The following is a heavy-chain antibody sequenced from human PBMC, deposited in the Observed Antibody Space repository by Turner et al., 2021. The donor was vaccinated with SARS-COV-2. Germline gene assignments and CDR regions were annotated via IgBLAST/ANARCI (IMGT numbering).Heavy chain of an antibody. CDR2: ISGSGGST. V-gene: IGHV3-23*01. D-gene: IGHD3-3*01. J-gene: IGHJ4*02. Sequence: VQPGGSLRLSCAASGFIFSSYVMRWVRQAPGKGLEWVSGISGSGGSTYYADSVKGRFTISRDNSKNTLYLQMNSLRAEDTAVYYCAKAQLGYYLGVDYWGQGTLVTVSS. CDR3: AKAQLGYYLGVDY. CDR1: GFIFSSYV.